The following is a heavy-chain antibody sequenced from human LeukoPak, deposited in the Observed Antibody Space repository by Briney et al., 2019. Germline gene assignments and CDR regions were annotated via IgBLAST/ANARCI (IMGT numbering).Heavy chain of an antibody. Sequence: RTSETLSLTCTVSGGSISSYYWSWIRQPPGKGLEWIGYIYYSGSTNYNPSLKSRVTISVDTSKNQFSLKLSSVTAADTAVYYCARESSYGPWVFDYWGQGTLVTVSS. V-gene: IGHV4-59*01. D-gene: IGHD2-2*01. CDR1: GGSISSYY. CDR3: ARESSYGPWVFDY. J-gene: IGHJ4*02. CDR2: IYYSGST.